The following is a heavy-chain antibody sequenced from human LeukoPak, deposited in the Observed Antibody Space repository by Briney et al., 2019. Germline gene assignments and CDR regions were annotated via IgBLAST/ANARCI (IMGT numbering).Heavy chain of an antibody. Sequence: SSETLSLTCAVYGGSFSGYYWSWIRQPPGKGLEWIGEINHSGSTNYNPSLKSRVTISVDTSKNQFSLKLSSVTAADTAVYYCARPGCVSTSCYAFDIWGQGTMVTVSS. V-gene: IGHV4-34*01. D-gene: IGHD2-2*01. CDR1: GGSFSGYY. J-gene: IGHJ3*02. CDR3: ARPGCVSTSCYAFDI. CDR2: INHSGST.